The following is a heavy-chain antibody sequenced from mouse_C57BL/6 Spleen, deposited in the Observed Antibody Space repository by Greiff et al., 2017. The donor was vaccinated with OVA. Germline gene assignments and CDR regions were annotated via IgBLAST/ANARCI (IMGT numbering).Heavy chain of an antibody. CDR3: ARWDDYEGDYAMDY. D-gene: IGHD2-4*01. CDR1: GYTFTSYW. V-gene: IGHV1-55*01. CDR2: IYPGSGST. Sequence: QVQLQQPGAELVKPGASVKMSCKASGYTFTSYWITWVKQRPGQGLEWIGDIYPGSGSTNYNEKFKSKATLTVDPASSTAYMQLSSLTSEDSAGYYCARWDDYEGDYAMDYWGQGTSVTVSS. J-gene: IGHJ4*01.